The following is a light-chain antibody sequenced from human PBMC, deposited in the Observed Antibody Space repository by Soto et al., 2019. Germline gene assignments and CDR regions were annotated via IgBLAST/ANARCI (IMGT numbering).Light chain of an antibody. CDR3: QQYGASPLFT. CDR1: QGVTTAY. CDR2: GAS. Sequence: EVVLTQSPGTLSLSPGERATLSCRASQGVTTAYLAWYQHKRGQAPRLLIYGASNRATGIPDRFSGSGSGTDFTLTISRLEPEDFAVYSCQQYGASPLFTFGPGTKVDLK. V-gene: IGKV3-20*01. J-gene: IGKJ3*01.